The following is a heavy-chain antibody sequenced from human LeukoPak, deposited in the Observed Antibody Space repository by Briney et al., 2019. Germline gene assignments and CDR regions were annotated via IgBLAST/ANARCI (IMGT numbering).Heavy chain of an antibody. Sequence: PGGSLRLSCAASGFPFSRHEMNWVRQAPGKGLEWISYISSSGTTIYVDSVKGRFTISRDNSKNTLYLQMNSLRAEDTAVYYCARESTSWYFDLWGRGTLVTVSS. D-gene: IGHD2-2*01. J-gene: IGHJ2*01. CDR1: GFPFSRHE. CDR2: ISSSGTTI. V-gene: IGHV3-48*03. CDR3: ARESTSWYFDL.